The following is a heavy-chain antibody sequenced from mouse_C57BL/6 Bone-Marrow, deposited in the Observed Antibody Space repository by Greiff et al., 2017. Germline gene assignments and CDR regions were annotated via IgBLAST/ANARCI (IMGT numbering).Heavy chain of an antibody. CDR3: ARRFYYGNDYFDY. D-gene: IGHD2-1*01. J-gene: IGHJ2*01. CDR1: GYTFTSYW. Sequence: VQLQQSGAELVMPGASVKLSCKASGYTFTSYWMHWVKQRPGQGLEWIGEIDPSDSYTNYNQKFKGKSTMTVDKSSSTAYMQLSSLTSEDSAVYYCARRFYYGNDYFDYWGQGTTLTVSS. V-gene: IGHV1-69*01. CDR2: IDPSDSYT.